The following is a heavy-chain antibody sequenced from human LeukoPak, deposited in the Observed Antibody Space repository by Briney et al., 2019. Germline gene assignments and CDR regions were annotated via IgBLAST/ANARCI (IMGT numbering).Heavy chain of an antibody. D-gene: IGHD6-19*01. J-gene: IGHJ6*03. V-gene: IGHV4-61*02. CDR1: GGSISSGSYY. Sequence: SETLSLTCTVSGGSISSGSYYWSWIRQPAGKGLEWIGRIYTSGSTNYNPSLKSRVTISVDTSKNQFSLKLSSVTAADTAVYYCAREVGSSDWDRGYYYYMDVWGKGTTVTITS. CDR2: IYTSGST. CDR3: AREVGSSDWDRGYYYYMDV.